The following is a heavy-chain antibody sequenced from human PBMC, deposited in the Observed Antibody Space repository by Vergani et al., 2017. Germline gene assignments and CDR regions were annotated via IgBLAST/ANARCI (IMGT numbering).Heavy chain of an antibody. CDR2: IWYDGSNK. J-gene: IGHJ6*03. Sequence: QVQLVESGGGVVQPGRSLRLSCAASGFTFSSYGMHWVRQAPGKGLEWVAVIWYDGSNKYYADSVKGRLTISRDNSKNTMYLQMNSLRAEDTAVYYCARGTLRTNYYYYYMDVWGKGTTVTVSS. D-gene: IGHD1-14*01. V-gene: IGHV3-33*01. CDR1: GFTFSSYG. CDR3: ARGTLRTNYYYYYMDV.